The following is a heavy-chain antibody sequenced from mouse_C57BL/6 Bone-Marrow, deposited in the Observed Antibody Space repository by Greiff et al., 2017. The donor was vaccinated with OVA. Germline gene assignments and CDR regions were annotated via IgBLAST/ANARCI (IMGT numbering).Heavy chain of an antibody. V-gene: IGHV1-81*01. CDR1: GYTFTSYG. Sequence: QVQLKESGAELARPGASVKLSCKASGYTFTSYGISWVKQRTGQGLEWIGEIYPRSGNTSYNEKFKGKATLTADKSSSTAYMELRSLTSEDSAVYFCAREDDGSSYDWYFDVWGTGTTVTVSS. CDR3: AREDDGSSYDWYFDV. D-gene: IGHD1-1*01. J-gene: IGHJ1*03. CDR2: IYPRSGNT.